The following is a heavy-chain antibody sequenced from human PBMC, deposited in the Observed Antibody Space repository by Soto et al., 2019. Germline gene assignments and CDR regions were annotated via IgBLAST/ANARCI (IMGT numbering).Heavy chain of an antibody. CDR3: ANLPLYGSGFDC. CDR2: ISWNGASI. D-gene: IGHD3-10*01. J-gene: IGHJ4*02. V-gene: IGHV3-9*01. Sequence: EVHLVESVGGLVQPGRSLRLSCAASGFTFDDYAIHWVRQAPGRGLEWVAGISWNGASIGYADSVKGRFTISRDNAKNSLHLQMNSLRSEDTALYYCANLPLYGSGFDCWGQGTLVTVSS. CDR1: GFTFDDYA.